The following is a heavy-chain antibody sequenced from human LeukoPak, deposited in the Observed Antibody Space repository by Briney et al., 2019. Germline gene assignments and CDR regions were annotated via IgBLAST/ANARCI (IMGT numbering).Heavy chain of an antibody. D-gene: IGHD3-16*02. CDR1: GFTFSSYN. CDR2: ISGSGGST. CDR3: AKIMITFGGVIGNDAFDI. Sequence: PGGSLRLSCAASGFTFSSYNMSWVRQAPGKGLEWVSAISGSGGSTYYADSVKGRFTISRDNSKDTLYLQMKSLRAEDTAVYFCAKIMITFGGVIGNDAFDIWGQGTMVTVSS. J-gene: IGHJ3*02. V-gene: IGHV3-23*01.